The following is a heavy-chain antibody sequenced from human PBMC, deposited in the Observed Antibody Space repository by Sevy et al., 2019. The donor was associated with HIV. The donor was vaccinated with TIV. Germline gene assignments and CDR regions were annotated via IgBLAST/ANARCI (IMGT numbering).Heavy chain of an antibody. D-gene: IGHD1-20*01. CDR2: ISYDGSNK. CDR1: GFTFSSYA. V-gene: IGHV3-30*04. CDR3: AREGITGTLDWFDP. J-gene: IGHJ5*02. Sequence: GGSLRLSCAASGFTFSSYAMHWVRQAPGKGLELVAVISYDGSNKYYADSVKGRFTISRDNSKNTLYLQMNSLRAEDTAVYYCAREGITGTLDWFDPWGQGTLVTVSS.